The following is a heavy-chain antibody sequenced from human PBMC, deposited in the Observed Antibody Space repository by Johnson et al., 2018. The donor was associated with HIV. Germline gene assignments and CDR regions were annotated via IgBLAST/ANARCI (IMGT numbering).Heavy chain of an antibody. Sequence: QVQLVESGGGVVQPGRSLRLSCAASGFTFSSYGMHWVRQAPGKGLEWVAVLSYDGSNKYYADSVKGRFTISRDNSKNTLYLQMNSLRAEDTAVYYCAKSPAKDTAVDYCSTDYHRGDDAFDIWGQGTMVTVSS. CDR2: LSYDGSNK. CDR1: GFTFSSYG. D-gene: IGHD5-18*01. CDR3: AKSPAKDTAVDYCSTDYHRGDDAFDI. J-gene: IGHJ3*02. V-gene: IGHV3-30*18.